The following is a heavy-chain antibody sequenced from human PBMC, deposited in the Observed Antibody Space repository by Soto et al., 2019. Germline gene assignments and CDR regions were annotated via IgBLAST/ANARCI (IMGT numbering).Heavy chain of an antibody. J-gene: IGHJ6*02. D-gene: IGHD2-2*02. CDR3: TTGAVVPAAIDYYYYGMDV. V-gene: IGHV3-15*07. CDR2: IKSKTDGGTT. CDR1: GFTFSNAW. Sequence: GGSLRLSCAASGFTFSNAWMNWVRQAPGKGLEWVGRIKSKTDGGTTDYAAPGKGRFTISRDDSKNTLYLQMNSLKTEDTAVYYCTTGAVVPAAIDYYYYGMDVWGQGTTVTVSS.